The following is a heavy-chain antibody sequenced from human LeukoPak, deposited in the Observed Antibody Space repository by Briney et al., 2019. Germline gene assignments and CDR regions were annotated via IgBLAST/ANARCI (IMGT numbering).Heavy chain of an antibody. Sequence: SETLSLTCTVSGGSISSYYWSWIRQPPGKGLEWIGEINHSGSTNYNPSLKSRVTISVDTSKNQFSLKLGSVTAADTAVYYCAGKYCSSTSCYTGRWFDPWGQGTLVTVSS. CDR1: GGSISSYY. CDR3: AGKYCSSTSCYTGRWFDP. J-gene: IGHJ5*02. D-gene: IGHD2-2*02. V-gene: IGHV4-34*01. CDR2: INHSGST.